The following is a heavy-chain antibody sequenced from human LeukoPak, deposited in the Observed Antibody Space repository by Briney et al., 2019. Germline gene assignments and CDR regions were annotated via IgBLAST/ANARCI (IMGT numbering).Heavy chain of an antibody. D-gene: IGHD3-3*01. CDR2: IYYSGST. Sequence: SETLSLTYTVSGGSISSGDYYWSWIRQPPGKGLEWIGYIYYSGSTYYNPSLKSRVTISVDTSNNQFSLKLSSVTAADTAVYYCARDRITIETRAFDIWGQGTMVTVSS. J-gene: IGHJ3*02. CDR1: GGSISSGDYY. V-gene: IGHV4-30-4*08. CDR3: ARDRITIETRAFDI.